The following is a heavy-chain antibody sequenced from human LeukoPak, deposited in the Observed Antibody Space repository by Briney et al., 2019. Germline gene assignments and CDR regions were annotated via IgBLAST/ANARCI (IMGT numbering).Heavy chain of an antibody. D-gene: IGHD6-6*01. V-gene: IGHV4-59*01. CDR3: ARGGGFRYSSSSWNYFDY. J-gene: IGHJ4*02. Sequence: SETLSLTCTVSGGSISSYYWSWIRQPPGKGLEWIGYIYYSGSTNYNPPLKSRVTISVDTSKNQFSLKLSSVTAADTAVYYCARGGGFRYSSSSWNYFDYWGQGTLVTVSS. CDR1: GGSISSYY. CDR2: IYYSGST.